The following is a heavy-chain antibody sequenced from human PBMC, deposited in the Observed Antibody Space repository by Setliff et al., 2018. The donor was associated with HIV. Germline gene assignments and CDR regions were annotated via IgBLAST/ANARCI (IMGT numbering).Heavy chain of an antibody. J-gene: IGHJ3*02. CDR3: TGPRGDEAFDI. CDR2: IISILDIT. Sequence: ASVKVSCKASGGTSSTHAINWVRQAPGQGLEWMGQIISILDITSYAQKLQGRVSITADESTSTFYMELSDLTSADTAAYYCTGPRGDEAFDIWGQGTKVTVSS. CDR1: GGTSSTHA. V-gene: IGHV1-69*10. D-gene: IGHD3-10*01.